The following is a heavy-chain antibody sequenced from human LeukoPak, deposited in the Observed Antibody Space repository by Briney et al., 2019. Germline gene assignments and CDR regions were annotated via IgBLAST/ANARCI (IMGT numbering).Heavy chain of an antibody. D-gene: IGHD5-12*01. CDR3: ARGDIVATIADFDY. V-gene: IGHV3-33*01. CDR1: GFTFSSYG. J-gene: IGHJ4*02. CDR2: IWYDGSNK. Sequence: PGGSLRLSCAASGFTFSSYGMHWVRPAPGKGLEWVAVIWYDGSNKYYADSVKGRFTISRDNSKNTLYLQMNSLRAEDTAVYYCARGDIVATIADFDYWGQGTLVTVSS.